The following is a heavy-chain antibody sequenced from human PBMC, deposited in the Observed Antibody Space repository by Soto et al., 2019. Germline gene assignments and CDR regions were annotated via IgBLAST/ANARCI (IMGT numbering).Heavy chain of an antibody. D-gene: IGHD1-26*01. J-gene: IGHJ6*02. V-gene: IGHV6-1*01. Sequence: PSQTLSLTCAISGDSVSSNSAAWNWIRQSPSRGLEWLGRTYYRSKWYNDYAVSVKSRITINPDTSKNQFSLQLNSVTPEDTAVYYCARDVRRVEATTNYYYGMDVWGQGTTVTVSS. CDR1: GDSVSSNSAA. CDR3: ARDVRRVEATTNYYYGMDV. CDR2: TYYRSKWYN.